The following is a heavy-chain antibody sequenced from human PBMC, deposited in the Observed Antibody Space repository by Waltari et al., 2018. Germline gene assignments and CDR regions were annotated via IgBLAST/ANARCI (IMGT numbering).Heavy chain of an antibody. Sequence: QVQLQQWGAGLLKPSETLSLTCAVYGGSFSGYYWSWIRQPPGKGLEWIGEINHSGSTNYNPSLKSRVTISVDTSKNQFSLKLSSVTAADTAVYYCARVRWLPLGGDDAFDIWGQGTMVTVSS. CDR1: GGSFSGYY. V-gene: IGHV4-34*01. CDR3: ARVRWLPLGGDDAFDI. CDR2: INHSGST. J-gene: IGHJ3*02. D-gene: IGHD2-15*01.